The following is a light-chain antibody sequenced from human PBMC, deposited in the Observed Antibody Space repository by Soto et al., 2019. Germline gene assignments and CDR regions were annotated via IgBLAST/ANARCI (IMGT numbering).Light chain of an antibody. V-gene: IGLV1-51*01. CDR1: SSNIGGNS. Sequence: PGLKVTISCSGSSSNIGGNSVSWYQQLPGTAPKLLIYDDNKRPSGIPDRFSGSKSGTSATLGITGFQTGDEADYYCGSWDSSLSAYVFGTGTKVTVL. CDR2: DDN. CDR3: GSWDSSLSAYV. J-gene: IGLJ1*01.